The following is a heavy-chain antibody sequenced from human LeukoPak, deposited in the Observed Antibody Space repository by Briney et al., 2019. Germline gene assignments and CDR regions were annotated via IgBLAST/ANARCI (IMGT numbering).Heavy chain of an antibody. CDR2: SSASSSDV. CDR3: ARGRDHAFDI. CDR1: GLAFSSSA. Sequence: GGSLRLSCAASGLAFSSSAMNWVRQTPGKGLEWLSYSSASSSDVYYADSVKGRFPISTDNAKSSLYLQTNSLKSEDTAIYFCARGRDHAFDIWGQGTRITVSS. J-gene: IGHJ3*02. V-gene: IGHV3-48*01.